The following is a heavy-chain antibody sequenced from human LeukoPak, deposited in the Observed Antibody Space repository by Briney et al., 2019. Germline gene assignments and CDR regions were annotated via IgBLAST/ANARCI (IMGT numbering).Heavy chain of an antibody. CDR1: GGSISSYY. Sequence: PSETLSLTCTVSGGSISSYYWSWIRQPPGKGLERMGYIYYSGSTNYNPSLKSRVTISVDTSKNQFSLKLSSVTAADTAVYYCARAPGSSMYYFDYWGQGTLVTVSS. CDR2: IYYSGST. V-gene: IGHV4-59*01. J-gene: IGHJ4*02. CDR3: ARAPGSSMYYFDY. D-gene: IGHD3-10*01.